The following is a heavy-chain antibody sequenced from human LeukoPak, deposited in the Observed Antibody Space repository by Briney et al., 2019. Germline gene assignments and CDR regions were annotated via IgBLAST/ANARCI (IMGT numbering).Heavy chain of an antibody. D-gene: IGHD2-15*01. CDR1: GGSISSSSYY. CDR3: ASLGYCSGGSCYSAPYYFDY. Sequence: PSETLSLTCTVSGGSISSSSYYWGWIRQPPGKGLEWIGSIYYSGSTYYNPSLKSRVTISVDTSKNQFSLKLSSVTAADTAVYYCASLGYCSGGSCYSAPYYFDYWGQGTLVTVSS. J-gene: IGHJ4*02. V-gene: IGHV4-39*01. CDR2: IYYSGST.